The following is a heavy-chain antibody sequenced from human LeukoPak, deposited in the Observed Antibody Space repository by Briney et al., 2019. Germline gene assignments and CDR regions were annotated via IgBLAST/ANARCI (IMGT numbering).Heavy chain of an antibody. Sequence: ASVQVSCKASGGTFSSYAISWVRQAPGQGLEWMGGIIPIFGTANYAQKFQGRVTITADESTSTAYMELSSLRSEDTAVYYCAREALYGGNSFDYWGQGTLVTVSS. CDR2: IIPIFGTA. V-gene: IGHV1-69*13. D-gene: IGHD4-23*01. CDR3: AREALYGGNSFDY. CDR1: GGTFSSYA. J-gene: IGHJ4*02.